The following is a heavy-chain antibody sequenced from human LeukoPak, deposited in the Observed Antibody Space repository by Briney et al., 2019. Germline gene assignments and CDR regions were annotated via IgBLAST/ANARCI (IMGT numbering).Heavy chain of an antibody. Sequence: GSLRLSCAASGFAFSTYSMNWVRQAPGMGLEWISYISSGSSTIYYADSVKGRFTISRDNSKNTLYLQINSLRAEDTAVYYCARGSRVTTRLDAFDIWGQGTMVTVSS. J-gene: IGHJ3*02. V-gene: IGHV3-48*01. D-gene: IGHD4-17*01. CDR3: ARGSRVTTRLDAFDI. CDR2: ISSGSSTI. CDR1: GFAFSTYS.